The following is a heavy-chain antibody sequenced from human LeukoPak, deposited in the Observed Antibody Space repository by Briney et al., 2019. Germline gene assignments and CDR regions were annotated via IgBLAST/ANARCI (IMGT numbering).Heavy chain of an antibody. J-gene: IGHJ4*02. CDR2: ISGSGGST. Sequence: GGSLRLSCAASGFTFSSYAMSWVRQAPGKGLEWVSAISGSGGSTYYADSVKGRFTISRDNSKNTLYLQMNSLRAEDTTVYYCAELPGIVGALYYFDYWGQGTLVTVSS. CDR1: GFTFSSYA. CDR3: AELPGIVGALYYFDY. D-gene: IGHD1-26*01. V-gene: IGHV3-23*01.